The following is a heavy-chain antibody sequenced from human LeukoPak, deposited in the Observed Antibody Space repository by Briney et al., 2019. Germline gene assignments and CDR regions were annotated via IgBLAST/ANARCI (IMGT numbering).Heavy chain of an antibody. Sequence: SGPTLVKPTQTLTLTCTFSGFSLSTSGVGVGWIRQPPGKALEWLALIYWDDDKRYSPSLKSRLTITKDTSKNQVVLTMTNMDPVDTATYYCAHSHWGSSSWYGRKGSYFDYWGQGTLVTVSS. CDR2: IYWDDDK. D-gene: IGHD6-13*01. CDR3: AHSHWGSSSWYGRKGSYFDY. J-gene: IGHJ4*02. V-gene: IGHV2-5*02. CDR1: GFSLSTSGVG.